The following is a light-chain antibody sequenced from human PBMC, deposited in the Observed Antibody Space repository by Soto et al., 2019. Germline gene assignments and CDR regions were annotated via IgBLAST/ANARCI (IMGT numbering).Light chain of an antibody. J-gene: IGKJ4*01. CDR3: QQSYSTLLS. CDR1: QSISTY. Sequence: DIELTQSPSSLSASVGDRVTITCRASQSISTYLNWYQRKGGKAPKLLIHGASSLQSGVPLRFSATGSGTDFSLTIMSLQPEDFATYYCQQSYSTLLSFGGGTKVDIK. V-gene: IGKV1-39*01. CDR2: GAS.